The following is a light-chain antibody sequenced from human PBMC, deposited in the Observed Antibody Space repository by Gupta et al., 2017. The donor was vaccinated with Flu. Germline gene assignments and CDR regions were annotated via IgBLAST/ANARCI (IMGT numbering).Light chain of an antibody. CDR2: WAS. V-gene: IGKV4-1*01. J-gene: IGKJ4*01. Sequence: VVMIQQPDCLAVSLGERATTNCKSSQSVLYNANNKNYLAWYQQKPGQPPKLLIYWASIRESGVPDRFSGSGSGTDFTLTISSLQAEDVAVYYCQQYYSTPLTFGGGTKVEMK. CDR3: QQYYSTPLT. CDR1: QSVLYNANNKNY.